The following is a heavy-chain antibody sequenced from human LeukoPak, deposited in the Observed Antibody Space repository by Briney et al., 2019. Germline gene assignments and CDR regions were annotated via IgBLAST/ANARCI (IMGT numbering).Heavy chain of an antibody. D-gene: IGHD2-21*01. J-gene: IGHJ4*02. CDR3: ARQRISLFDY. CDR1: GGSFSGYY. Sequence: SETLSLTCAVYGGSFSGYYWSWIRQPPGKGLEWIGEINHSGSTNYNPSLKSRVTISVDTSKNQFSLKLSSVTAADTAVYYCARQRISLFDYWGQGTLVTVSS. V-gene: IGHV4-34*01. CDR2: INHSGST.